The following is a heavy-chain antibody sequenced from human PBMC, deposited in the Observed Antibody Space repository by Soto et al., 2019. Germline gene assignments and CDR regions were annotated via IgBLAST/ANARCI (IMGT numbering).Heavy chain of an antibody. V-gene: IGHV3-43*01. J-gene: IGHJ3*02. CDR3: AKDIEDAFDI. CDR1: GFTFDDYT. CDR2: ISWDGGST. Sequence: GESLKISCAASGFTFDDYTMHWVRQAPGKGLEWVSLISWDGGSTYYADSVKGRFTISRDNSKNSLYLQMNSLRTEDTALYYCAKDIEDAFDIWGQGTMVTVSS.